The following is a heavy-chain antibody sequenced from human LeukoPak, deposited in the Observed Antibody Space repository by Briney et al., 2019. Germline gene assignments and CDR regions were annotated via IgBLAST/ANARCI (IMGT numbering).Heavy chain of an antibody. D-gene: IGHD6-13*01. V-gene: IGHV1-46*01. CDR2: INPNGGST. J-gene: IGHJ3*02. Sequence: ASVKVSCKASGYTFTSYYIHWVRQAPGQGFEWMGLINPNGGSTDYAQKFQGRVTMTRDTSTSTVYMELSSLRPEDTAVYYCARGSSSWQKLGNDAFDIWGQGTMGTVSS. CDR1: GYTFTSYY. CDR3: ARGSSSWQKLGNDAFDI.